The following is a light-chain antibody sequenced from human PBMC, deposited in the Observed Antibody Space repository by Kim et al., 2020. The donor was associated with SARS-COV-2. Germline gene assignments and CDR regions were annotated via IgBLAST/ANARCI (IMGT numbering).Light chain of an antibody. J-gene: IGLJ2*01. Sequence: PGKRSCGSVGGSDIGGKGVHWSQQKSGQAPLLFIYYDSDRPSGIPERFSGSDSGNTATLTISRVEAGDEADYYCQVWDSTTDHRVVFGGGTQLTVL. CDR3: QVWDSTTDHRVV. CDR2: YDS. CDR1: DIGGKG. V-gene: IGLV3-21*04.